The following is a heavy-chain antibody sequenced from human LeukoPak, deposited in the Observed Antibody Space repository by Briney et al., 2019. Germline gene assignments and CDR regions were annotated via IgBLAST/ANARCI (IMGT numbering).Heavy chain of an antibody. CDR1: GFTFSSYA. CDR3: AKGESSVAGDLPEDLDY. J-gene: IGHJ4*02. D-gene: IGHD6-19*01. Sequence: GGSLRLSCAASGFTFSSYAMSWVRQAPGKGLEWVSAISGSGGSTYYADSVKGRFTISRDNSKNTLYLQMNSLRAEDTAVYYCAKGESSVAGDLPEDLDYWGQGTLVTVSS. V-gene: IGHV3-23*01. CDR2: ISGSGGST.